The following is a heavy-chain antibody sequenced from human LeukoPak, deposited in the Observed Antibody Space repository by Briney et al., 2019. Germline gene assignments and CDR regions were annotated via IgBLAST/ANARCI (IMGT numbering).Heavy chain of an antibody. J-gene: IGHJ4*02. CDR2: IYSGGNT. Sequence: GGSLRLSCAASGFTVSSNYMSWVRQAPGKGLEWVSVIYSGGNTYYADSVKGRFTISRDNSKNTLYLQMNSLRAEDTAVYYCARDSSDYGGKGVDYWGQGTLVTVSS. CDR1: GFTVSSNY. D-gene: IGHD4-23*01. CDR3: ARDSSDYGGKGVDY. V-gene: IGHV3-53*01.